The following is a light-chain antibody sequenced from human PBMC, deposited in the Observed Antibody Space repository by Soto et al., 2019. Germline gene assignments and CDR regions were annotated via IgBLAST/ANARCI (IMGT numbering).Light chain of an antibody. V-gene: IGKV1-5*03. Sequence: DIQMTQSPSTLSASVGDRVTITCRASQSIKNWLAWYQQKPGEAPKLLIYKASTLESGVPSRFSGSGSGTEFTLTISCLQPEDFATYYCQQVKSYPRTFGGGTKVEIK. CDR3: QQVKSYPRT. CDR1: QSIKNW. J-gene: IGKJ4*01. CDR2: KAS.